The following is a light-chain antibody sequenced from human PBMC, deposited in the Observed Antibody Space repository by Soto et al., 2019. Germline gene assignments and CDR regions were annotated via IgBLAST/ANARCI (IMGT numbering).Light chain of an antibody. CDR2: GAS. Sequence: EIVLTQSPATLSLSPGDRATLSCRASQSVMSNYLAWYQQKPGQAPRLLIYGASTRATGIPDRFTGSGSGTDFTLTISRLEPEDFAVYHCQQYGRSPLTFGGGTKVAIK. J-gene: IGKJ4*01. CDR1: QSVMSNY. V-gene: IGKV3-20*01. CDR3: QQYGRSPLT.